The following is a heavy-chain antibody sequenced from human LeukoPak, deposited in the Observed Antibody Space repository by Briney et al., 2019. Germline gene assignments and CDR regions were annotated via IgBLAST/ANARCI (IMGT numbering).Heavy chain of an antibody. Sequence: GGSLRLSCAVSGLSFSNYWVHWVRQAPGKGLVWVARTNLHGTAVDYADPVKGRFTISRDNSKNMLFLQMNSLRVEDTAVYYCASAYTYVRLGDHWGQGTLVTVSP. CDR2: TNLHGTAV. V-gene: IGHV3-74*01. D-gene: IGHD3-10*02. CDR3: ASAYTYVRLGDH. J-gene: IGHJ4*02. CDR1: GLSFSNYW.